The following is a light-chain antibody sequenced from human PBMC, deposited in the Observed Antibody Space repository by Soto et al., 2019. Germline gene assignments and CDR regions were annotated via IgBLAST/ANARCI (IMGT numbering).Light chain of an antibody. Sequence: DSQMTQYPSTLSASVGDRVTITCRASQSISSWLAWYQQKPGKAPKLLISKASTLQSGFPPRFSGSGYGTEFTLTISILQPDDFATYYCQQYERYPMTFGGGTKVEIK. J-gene: IGKJ4*01. CDR3: QQYERYPMT. CDR1: QSISSW. CDR2: KAS. V-gene: IGKV1-5*03.